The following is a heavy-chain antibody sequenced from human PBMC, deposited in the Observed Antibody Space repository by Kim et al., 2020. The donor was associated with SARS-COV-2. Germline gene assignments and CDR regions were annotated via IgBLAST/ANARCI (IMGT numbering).Heavy chain of an antibody. CDR1: GYSFTSYW. Sequence: GESLKISCKGSGYSFTSYWIAWVRQMLGKGLEWMGIIYPGDSDTRYSPFFQGPVTISADKSISTAYPQWSGLKASDTAMYYCARQLGSGYSYDTSGSGSFDYWGQGTLVTVSS. J-gene: IGHJ4*02. V-gene: IGHV5-51*01. CDR2: IYPGDSDT. CDR3: ARQLGSGYSYDTSGSGSFDY. D-gene: IGHD3-22*01.